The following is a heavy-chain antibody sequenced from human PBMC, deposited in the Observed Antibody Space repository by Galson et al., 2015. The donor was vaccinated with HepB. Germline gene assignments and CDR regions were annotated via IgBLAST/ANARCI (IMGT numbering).Heavy chain of an antibody. CDR2: ISSDGSNT. J-gene: IGHJ4*02. CDR3: AKDNVASSWDDTTIFDS. D-gene: IGHD6-13*01. Sequence: SLRLSCAASGFTFSIYAMTWVPQAPGKGPEWVAVISSDGSNTDYADSVRGRFTISRDNLKNTLYLQLNSLRPEDTAVYYCAKDNVASSWDDTTIFDSWGQGTLVTVSS. CDR1: GFTFSIYA. V-gene: IGHV3-30*18.